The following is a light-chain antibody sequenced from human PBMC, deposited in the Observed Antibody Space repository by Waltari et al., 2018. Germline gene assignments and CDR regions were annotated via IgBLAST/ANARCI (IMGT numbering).Light chain of an antibody. CDR3: QHYVMLPVT. V-gene: IGKV3-20*01. CDR2: GIC. CDR1: QSVSRA. Sequence: EIVLTQSPGTLSLSPGERATLSCRTSQSVSRALAWYQQKPGQAPRLLIYGICNRATGIPDRFSGMGSGTEFCLTISRLEPEDFAVYYCQHYVMLPVTFGQGTRVEVK. J-gene: IGKJ1*01.